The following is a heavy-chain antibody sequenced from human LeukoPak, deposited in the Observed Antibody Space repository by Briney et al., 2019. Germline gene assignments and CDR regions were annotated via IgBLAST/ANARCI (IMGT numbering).Heavy chain of an antibody. CDR2: IYTDGSST. V-gene: IGHV3-74*01. D-gene: IGHD1-14*01. CDR3: ARGASNRFDY. Sequence: GGSLRLSCAASGFTFSNYWMHWVRQAPGKGLVWVSRIYTDGSSTNYADSVKGRFTISRDNVKNTLYLQMNSLRGEDTAVYYCARGASNRFDYWGQGTLVTVSS. J-gene: IGHJ4*02. CDR1: GFTFSNYW.